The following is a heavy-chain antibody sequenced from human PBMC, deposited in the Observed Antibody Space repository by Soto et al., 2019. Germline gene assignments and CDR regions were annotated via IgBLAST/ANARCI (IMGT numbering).Heavy chain of an antibody. CDR1: GVSITTQGPY. Sequence: QVQLQESGPGLVKPSQTLSLSCSVSGVSITTQGPYWNWVRQRPGRGLEWIGYIDSSGTTYYNPSLKTRLAMSVEPSTNQISLTLSPWTAADTALSFCALGMVMDVLGRGTTGSVS. CDR3: ALGMVMDV. CDR2: IDSSGTT. D-gene: IGHD3-16*01. J-gene: IGHJ6*03. V-gene: IGHV4-31*03.